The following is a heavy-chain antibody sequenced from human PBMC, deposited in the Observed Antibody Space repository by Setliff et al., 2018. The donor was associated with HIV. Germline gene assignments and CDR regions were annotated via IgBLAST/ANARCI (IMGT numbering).Heavy chain of an antibody. CDR2: VNNDGTDT. J-gene: IGHJ4*02. Sequence: GGSLRLSCVASGFTFNSYWMYWVRQAPGKGLVCVTRVNNDGTDTIYADSVKGRFTISRDNAKNMLYLRMNSLSADDTAVYYCVRGSGYYYFDNWGQGALVTVSS. D-gene: IGHD3-22*01. V-gene: IGHV3-74*01. CDR3: VRGSGYYYFDN. CDR1: GFTFNSYW.